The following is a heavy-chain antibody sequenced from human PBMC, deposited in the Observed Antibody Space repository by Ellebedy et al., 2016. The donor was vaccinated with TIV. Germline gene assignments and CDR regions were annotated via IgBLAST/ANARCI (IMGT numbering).Heavy chain of an antibody. Sequence: PGGSLRLSCAASGFTFRSYAMSWVRQAPGTGLEWVLTISNTGSRTYYADSVEGRFIISRDNSKKTLYLQMNSLRTEDTAVYYRAKGRGGGSESNAHRYYFDYWGLGTLVTVSS. J-gene: IGHJ4*02. D-gene: IGHD3-10*01. V-gene: IGHV3-23*01. CDR2: ISNTGSRT. CDR1: GFTFRSYA. CDR3: AKGRGGGSESNAHRYYFDY.